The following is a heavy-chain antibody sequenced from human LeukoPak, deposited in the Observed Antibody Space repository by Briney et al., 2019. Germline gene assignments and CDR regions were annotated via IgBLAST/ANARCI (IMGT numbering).Heavy chain of an antibody. CDR3: ARDSYCGGDCAARAVDY. CDR2: IYHSGST. CDR1: GYSISSGYY. J-gene: IGHJ4*02. Sequence: SETLSLTCAVSGYSISSGYYWGWIRQPPGKGLEWIGSIYHSGSTYYNPSLKSRVTISVDTSKNQFSLKLSPVTAADTAVYYCARDSYCGGDCAARAVDYWGQGTLVTVSS. V-gene: IGHV4-38-2*01. D-gene: IGHD2-21*02.